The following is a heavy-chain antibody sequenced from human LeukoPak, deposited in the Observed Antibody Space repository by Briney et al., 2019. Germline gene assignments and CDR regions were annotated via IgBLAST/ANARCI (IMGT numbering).Heavy chain of an antibody. CDR1: GDTFTGYY. V-gene: IGHV1-2*02. Sequence: ASVKVSCKASGDTFTGYYMHWVRQAPRQGLEWMGWINPNSGGTNYAQKFQGRVTMTRDTSISTAYMELSSLRSEDTAVYYCATGLWFGKYLDVWGKGTAVTISS. CDR2: INPNSGGT. CDR3: ATGLWFGKYLDV. D-gene: IGHD3-10*01. J-gene: IGHJ6*04.